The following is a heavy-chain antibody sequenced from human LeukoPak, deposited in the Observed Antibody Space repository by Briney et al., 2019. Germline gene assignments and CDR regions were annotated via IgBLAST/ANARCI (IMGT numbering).Heavy chain of an antibody. D-gene: IGHD3-22*01. CDR1: GFTFNNYN. V-gene: IGHV3-21*04. CDR2: ITSSGTYI. CDR3: AREMYYYDSSGYYLDY. J-gene: IGHJ4*02. Sequence: PGGSLRLSCAASGFTFNNYNMNWVRQAPGKALEWVSSITSSGTYIFYADSVKGRFTISRDNAKNSLYLQMNSLRAEDTAVYYCAREMYYYDSSGYYLDYWGQGTLVTVSS.